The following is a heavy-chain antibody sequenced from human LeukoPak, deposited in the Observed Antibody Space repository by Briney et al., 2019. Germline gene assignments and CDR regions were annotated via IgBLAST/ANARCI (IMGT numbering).Heavy chain of an antibody. J-gene: IGHJ5*02. CDR1: GYTFTSYD. CDR3: ARVSVAARSDYDFWSGYYTNINWFDP. D-gene: IGHD3-3*01. Sequence: GASVKVSCKASGYTFTSYDINWVRQATGQGLEWMGWMNPNSGNTGYAQEFQGRVTITRNTSISTAYMELSSLRSEDTAVYYCARVSVAARSDYDFWSGYYTNINWFDPWGQGTLVTVSS. CDR2: MNPNSGNT. V-gene: IGHV1-8*03.